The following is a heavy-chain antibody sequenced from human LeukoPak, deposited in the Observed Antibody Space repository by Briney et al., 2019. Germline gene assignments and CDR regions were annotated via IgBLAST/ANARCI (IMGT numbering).Heavy chain of an antibody. CDR2: INTSGST. CDR3: ARDRGAVTTGTYCYYYKDV. V-gene: IGHV4-4*07. CDR1: GGSISSYY. Sequence: PSETLSLTCTVSGGSISSYYWSWIRQPAGKGLEWIGRINTSGSTNYNPSLKSRVTISVDTAKNQFSLKLSSVTAADTAVYYCARDRGAVTTGTYCYYYKDVWGKGTTVTISS. D-gene: IGHD4-17*01. J-gene: IGHJ6*03.